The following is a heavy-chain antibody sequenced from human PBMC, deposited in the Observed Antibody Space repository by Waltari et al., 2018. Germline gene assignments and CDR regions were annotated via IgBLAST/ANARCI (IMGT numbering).Heavy chain of an antibody. D-gene: IGHD3-3*01. V-gene: IGHV3-7*01. CDR1: GFTFSKYW. CDR2: VKQDGSDK. CDR3: ARDFYDVTSGFYTPGLFDY. J-gene: IGHJ4*02. Sequence: EVQLVDSGGGLVQPGGSLRLSCAASGFTFSKYWMSWVRQAPGKGWEWVATVKQDGSDKYYVDSVKGRFTSSRDNGDNSLYLQMNSLRAEDTAVYYCARDFYDVTSGFYTPGLFDYWGQGSLVTVSS.